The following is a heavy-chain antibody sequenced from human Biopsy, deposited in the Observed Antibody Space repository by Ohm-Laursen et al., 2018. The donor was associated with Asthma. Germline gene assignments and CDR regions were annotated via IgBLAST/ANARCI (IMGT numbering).Heavy chain of an antibody. J-gene: IGHJ6*02. CDR1: GGTFSNFA. Sequence: SSVKVSCKAPGGTFSNFAISWVRQAPGQGLEWLGGIMTVFGTTNYAQKFQGRATITADESTSTAYMEVTSLRSEDPAIYYCARCQVGYSSGWSLLLKKIYYSGMDVWGQGTAVTVSS. CDR3: ARCQVGYSSGWSLLLKKIYYSGMDV. D-gene: IGHD6-19*01. CDR2: IMTVFGTT. V-gene: IGHV1-69*01.